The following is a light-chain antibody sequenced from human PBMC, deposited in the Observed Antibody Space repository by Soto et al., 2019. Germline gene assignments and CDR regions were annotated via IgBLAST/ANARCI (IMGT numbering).Light chain of an antibody. V-gene: IGLV1-44*01. Sequence: QSVLTEPPSASGTPGQRVTISCSGSSSNIGSNTANWYQQLPGTAPKLLIYSNNQRPSGVPDRFSGSKSGTSASLAISGLQSEDEADYYCAAWDDSLLYVFGTGTKVTVL. CDR1: SSNIGSNT. CDR2: SNN. J-gene: IGLJ1*01. CDR3: AAWDDSLLYV.